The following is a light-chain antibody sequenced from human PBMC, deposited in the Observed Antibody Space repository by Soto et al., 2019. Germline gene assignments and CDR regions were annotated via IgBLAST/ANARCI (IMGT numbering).Light chain of an antibody. V-gene: IGLV2-8*01. CDR3: KSYAGRNTYV. CDR2: EVV. J-gene: IGLJ1*01. Sequence: QSALTHPPSTTGPPGQSVTISSTGTKSDIGLYDFVSWYQHLPGKAPRLIIYEVVQRTSGVPDRFSGSTSGNTAYLTVSGLQAADEADYFCKSYAGRNTYVFGSGTKVTVL. CDR1: KSDIGLYDF.